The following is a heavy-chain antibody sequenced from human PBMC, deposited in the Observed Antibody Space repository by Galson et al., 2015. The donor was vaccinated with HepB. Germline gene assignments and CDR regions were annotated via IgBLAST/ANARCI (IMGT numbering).Heavy chain of an antibody. J-gene: IGHJ4*02. CDR3: AREWMEDTAMPIDY. Sequence: SLRLSCAASGFTFSSYSMNWVRQAPGKGLEWVSSISSSSSYIYYADSVKGRFTISRDNAKNSLYLQMNSLRAEDTAVYYCAREWMEDTAMPIDYWGQGTLVTVSS. CDR2: ISSSSSYI. V-gene: IGHV3-21*01. D-gene: IGHD5-18*01. CDR1: GFTFSSYS.